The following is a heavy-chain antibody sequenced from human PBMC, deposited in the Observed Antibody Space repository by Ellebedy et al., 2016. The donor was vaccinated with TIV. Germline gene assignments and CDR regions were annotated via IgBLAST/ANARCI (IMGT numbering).Heavy chain of an antibody. CDR3: AGHGDRAMTH. D-gene: IGHD5-18*01. CDR2: IYSGGTT. Sequence: PGGSLRLSCAASGFTVSSNYMTWVRPAPGKGLEWVSVIYSGGTTHYADSVKGRFTISRDKSKNTMYLQMNSLRAEDTAVYYCAGHGDRAMTHWGQGTLVTVSS. J-gene: IGHJ4*02. V-gene: IGHV3-53*01. CDR1: GFTVSSNY.